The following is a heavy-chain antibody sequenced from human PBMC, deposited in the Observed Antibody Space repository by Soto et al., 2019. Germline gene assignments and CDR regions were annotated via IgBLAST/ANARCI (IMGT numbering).Heavy chain of an antibody. CDR2: IYSGVST. J-gene: IGHJ6*02. CDR3: ARDDGIAAAGSSPPYYYYYGMDV. CDR1: GYTLTELS. Sequence: SCKVSGYTLTELSMHWVRQAPGKGLEWVSVIYSGVSTYYADSVKGRFTISRDNSKNTLYLQMNSLRAEDTAVYYCARDDGIAAAGSSPPYYYYYGMDVWGQGTTVTVSS. V-gene: IGHV3-53*01. D-gene: IGHD6-13*01.